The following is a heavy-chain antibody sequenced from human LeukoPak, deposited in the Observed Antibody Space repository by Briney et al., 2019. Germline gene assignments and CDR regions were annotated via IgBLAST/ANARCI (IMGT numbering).Heavy chain of an antibody. D-gene: IGHD3-22*01. Sequence: PGGSLRLSCAASGFTFSSYAMSWVRQAPGKGLEWVSAVSGSGGSTYYADSVKGRFTISRDNSENTLYLHMNSLRAEDTAVYYCARESSYDSSGDIWGQGTMVTVSS. V-gene: IGHV3-23*01. CDR2: VSGSGGST. J-gene: IGHJ3*02. CDR1: GFTFSSYA. CDR3: ARESSYDSSGDI.